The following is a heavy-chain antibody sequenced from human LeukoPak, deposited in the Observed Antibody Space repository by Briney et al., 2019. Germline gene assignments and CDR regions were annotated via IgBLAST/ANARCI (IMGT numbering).Heavy chain of an antibody. Sequence: ASVKVSCKVSGYTFTGYYLHWVRQAPGQGLEWMGQINPSSGGTNYAQKFQGRVTMTRDTSINTAYMDLSSLRSEDTAVYYCARYNYYDSSGYFEPNGYWGQGTQVTVSS. CDR2: INPSSGGT. V-gene: IGHV1-2*06. CDR1: GYTFTGYY. CDR3: ARYNYYDSSGYFEPNGY. D-gene: IGHD3-22*01. J-gene: IGHJ4*02.